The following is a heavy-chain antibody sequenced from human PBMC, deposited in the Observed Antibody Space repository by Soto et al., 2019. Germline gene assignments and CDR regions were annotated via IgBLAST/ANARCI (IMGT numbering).Heavy chain of an antibody. D-gene: IGHD2-15*01. Sequence: ASVKVSCKASGCTFTSYAMHWVRQAPGQRLEWMGWINAGNGNTKYSQKFQGRVTITRDTSASTAYMELSSLRSEDTAVYYCARDRRYCSGGSCYGYWFDPWGQGTLVTVSS. V-gene: IGHV1-3*01. CDR1: GCTFTSYA. CDR3: ARDRRYCSGGSCYGYWFDP. J-gene: IGHJ5*02. CDR2: INAGNGNT.